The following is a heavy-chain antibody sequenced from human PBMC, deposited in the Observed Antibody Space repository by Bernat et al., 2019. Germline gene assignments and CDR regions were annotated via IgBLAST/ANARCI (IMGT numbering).Heavy chain of an antibody. CDR1: GGSIGSYY. CDR3: ARAPGITAAAQPRFDY. CDR2: IYYTGST. Sequence: QVQLQESGPGLVKPSETLSLTCTVSGGSIGSYYWTWIRQPPGKGLEWIGYIYYTGSTNYNPSLKSRVTISVDTSKKQVSLKLSSVTAADAAVYYCARAPGITAAAQPRFDYWGQGTLVTVSS. D-gene: IGHD6-25*01. J-gene: IGHJ4*02. V-gene: IGHV4-59*01.